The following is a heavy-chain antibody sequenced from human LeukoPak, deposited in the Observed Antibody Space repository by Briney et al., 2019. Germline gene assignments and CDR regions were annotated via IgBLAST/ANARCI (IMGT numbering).Heavy chain of an antibody. CDR2: IYPADSAA. D-gene: IGHD2-15*01. J-gene: IGHJ4*02. CDR1: GYSFTTYW. CDR3: ARHAKSSPEMVVTATIFDY. V-gene: IGHV5-51*01. Sequence: GESLKISCKASGYSFTTYWIGWVRQMPGKGLEWMGIIYPADSAAKYSPSFQGQVTISVDKSISTAYLQWSRLKASDTAMYYCARHAKSSPEMVVTATIFDYWGQGTLVTVSS.